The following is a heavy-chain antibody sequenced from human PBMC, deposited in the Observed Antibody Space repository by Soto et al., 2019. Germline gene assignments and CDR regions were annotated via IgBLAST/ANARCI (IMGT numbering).Heavy chain of an antibody. Sequence: SETLSLTCTVSGGSISGYYWSWIRQPPGKGLEWIGYMYKTGSTVYNPSFKSRVTISVDTSKNQFSLKLNSVTAADTAVYYCARGKRRGYYGSGSLTHNWFDPWGQGTLVTVSS. V-gene: IGHV4-59*01. CDR2: MYKTGST. D-gene: IGHD3-10*01. CDR1: GGSISGYY. CDR3: ARGKRRGYYGSGSLTHNWFDP. J-gene: IGHJ5*02.